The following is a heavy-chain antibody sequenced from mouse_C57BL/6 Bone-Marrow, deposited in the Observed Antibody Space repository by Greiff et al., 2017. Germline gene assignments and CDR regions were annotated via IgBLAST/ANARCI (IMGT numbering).Heavy chain of an antibody. CDR1: GFTFSDYY. CDR2: ISNGGGST. J-gene: IGHJ2*01. D-gene: IGHD1-1*01. CDR3: ARGGSADY. Sequence: EVQGVESGGGLVQPGGSLKLSCAASGFTFSDYYMYWVRQTPEKRLEWVAYISNGGGSTYYPDTVKGRFTISRDNAKNTLYLQMSRLKSEDTAMYYCARGGSADYWGQGTTLTVSS. V-gene: IGHV5-12*01.